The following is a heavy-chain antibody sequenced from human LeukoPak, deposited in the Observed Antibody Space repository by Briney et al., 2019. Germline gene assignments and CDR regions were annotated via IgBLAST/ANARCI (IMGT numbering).Heavy chain of an antibody. Sequence: KPSETLSLTCTVSGGSISSSSYYWGWIRQPPGKGLEWIGSIYYSGSTYYNPSLKSRVTISVDTSKNQFSLKLSSVTAADTAVYYCARLPWSGEAYWGQGTLVTVSS. CDR3: ARLPWSGEAY. V-gene: IGHV4-39*01. D-gene: IGHD1-26*01. CDR2: IYYSGST. J-gene: IGHJ4*02. CDR1: GGSISSSSYY.